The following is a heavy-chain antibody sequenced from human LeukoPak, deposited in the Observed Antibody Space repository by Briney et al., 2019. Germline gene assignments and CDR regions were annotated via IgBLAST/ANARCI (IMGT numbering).Heavy chain of an antibody. CDR2: IKSKTDGGTT. CDR3: TTDLRDYGDPSDAFDI. D-gene: IGHD4-17*01. V-gene: IGHV3-15*01. CDR1: GFTFSNAW. J-gene: IGHJ3*02. Sequence: GGSLRLSCAASGFTFSNAWMSWARQAPGKGLEWVGRIKSKTDGGTTDYAAPVKGRFTISRDDSKNTLYLQVNSLKTEDTAVYYCTTDLRDYGDPSDAFDIWGQGTMVTVSS.